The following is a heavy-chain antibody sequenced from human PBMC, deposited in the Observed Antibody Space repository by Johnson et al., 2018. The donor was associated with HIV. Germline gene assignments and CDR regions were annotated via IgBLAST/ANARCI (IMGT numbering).Heavy chain of an antibody. J-gene: IGHJ3*01. D-gene: IGHD6-6*01. V-gene: IGHV3-30-3*01. CDR2: VSFDGSNK. CDR1: GFTFSNYV. CDR3: ARTIGDRPGGAFDV. Sequence: QMHLVESGGGVVQPGRSLRLSCAASGFTFSNYVMNWVRQAPGRGLEWVALVSFDGSNKYFADSVKGRFTISRDNSKNTVRLQMNSLKAEDTGLYYCARTIGDRPGGAFDVWGQGTMVTVSS.